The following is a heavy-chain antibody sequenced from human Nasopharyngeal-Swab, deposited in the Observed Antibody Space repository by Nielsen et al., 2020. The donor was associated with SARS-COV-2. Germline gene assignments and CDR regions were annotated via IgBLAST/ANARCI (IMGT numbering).Heavy chain of an antibody. V-gene: IGHV3-7*03. CDR2: IKEDGSEA. Sequence: ESLKIPCAASGFTISTFWMNWVRQAPGNGMECRANIKEDGSEAHYVGSVRGRFTISRDNAKNSLYLQMNSLRAEDTAVYYCAKDIRGYYDFSPWGLGTLVTVAS. CDR3: AKDIRGYYDFSP. CDR1: GFTISTFW. D-gene: IGHD3-3*01. J-gene: IGHJ5*02.